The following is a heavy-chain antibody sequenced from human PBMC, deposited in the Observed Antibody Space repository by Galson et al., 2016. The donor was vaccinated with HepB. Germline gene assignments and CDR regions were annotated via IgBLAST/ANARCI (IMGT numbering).Heavy chain of an antibody. CDR2: ISFDGTEK. Sequence: SLRLSCADSGFTFSDNAMHWVRQAPGKGLEWVALISFDGTEKYYADSVRGRFTISRDHSKNTLYLQMKSLRADDTAVYYCARDRGDYVWGSSRLVTAYYYGVDVWGQGTTVTVSS. CDR1: GFTFSDNA. J-gene: IGHJ6*02. CDR3: ARDRGDYVWGSSRLVTAYYYGVDV. D-gene: IGHD3-16*02. V-gene: IGHV3-30*04.